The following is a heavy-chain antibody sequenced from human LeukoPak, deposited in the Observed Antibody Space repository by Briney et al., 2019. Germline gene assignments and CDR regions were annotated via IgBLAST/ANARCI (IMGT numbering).Heavy chain of an antibody. Sequence: SETLSLTCTVSGDSISSGGYYWSWIRQHPGKGLEWIGYIYYSGSTYYNPSLKSRVTISVDTSKNQFSLKLSSVTAADTAVYYCARTARDYYGSGEAFDPWGQGTLVTVSS. D-gene: IGHD3-10*01. CDR1: GDSISSGGYY. CDR3: ARTARDYYGSGEAFDP. CDR2: IYYSGST. J-gene: IGHJ5*02. V-gene: IGHV4-31*03.